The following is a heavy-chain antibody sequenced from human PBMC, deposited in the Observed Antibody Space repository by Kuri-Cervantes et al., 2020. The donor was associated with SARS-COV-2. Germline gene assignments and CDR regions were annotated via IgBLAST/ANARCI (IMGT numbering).Heavy chain of an antibody. CDR3: AKWEYPLLWPFDY. CDR2: IDYDGNRP. CDR1: GFTFSTYW. V-gene: IGHV3-74*01. D-gene: IGHD2-2*01. J-gene: IGHJ4*02. Sequence: GESLKISCAASGFTFSTYWMNWVRQAPGKGLMWVSRIDYDGNRPGYADSVKGRFTISRDNAKNTLYLEMNSLRVEDTAVYYCAKWEYPLLWPFDYWGQGTLVTVSS.